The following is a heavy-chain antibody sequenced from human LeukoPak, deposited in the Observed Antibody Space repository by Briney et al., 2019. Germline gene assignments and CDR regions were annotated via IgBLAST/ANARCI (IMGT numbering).Heavy chain of an antibody. D-gene: IGHD3-3*01. CDR1: GFTFSSYV. Sequence: PGGSLRLSCAASGFTFSSYVMHWVRQTPGKGLEWVAIFSSDGVNKRYADFVQGEFTVSRDNFKNTLYLQMDSLTDEDTAFYYCARDPGTIFDVLNFHFDVWGQGTLVTVSS. V-gene: IGHV3-30-3*01. CDR3: ARDPGTIFDVLNFHFDV. J-gene: IGHJ4*02. CDR2: FSSDGVNK.